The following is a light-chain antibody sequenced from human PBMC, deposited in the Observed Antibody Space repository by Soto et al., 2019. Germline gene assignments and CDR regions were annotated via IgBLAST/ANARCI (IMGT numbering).Light chain of an antibody. V-gene: IGLV1-44*01. CDR1: SSNIGSNT. CDR2: SNN. CDR3: AAWDDSLNGHVV. J-gene: IGLJ2*01. Sequence: QPVLTQPPSASGTPGQRVTISCSGSSSNIGSNTVNWYQQLPGTAPKLLIYSNNQRPSGVPDRFSGSKSGTSASLAISGRQSEDEAEYYCAAWDDSLNGHVVFGGGTKVTVL.